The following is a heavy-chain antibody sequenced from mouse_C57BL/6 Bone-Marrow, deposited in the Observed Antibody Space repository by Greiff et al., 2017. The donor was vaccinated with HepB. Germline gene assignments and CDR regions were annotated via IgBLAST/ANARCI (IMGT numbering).Heavy chain of an antibody. CDR3: TRDLTGKWRDYAMDY. D-gene: IGHD4-1*01. J-gene: IGHJ4*01. CDR2: ISSGGDYI. CDR1: GFTFSSYS. Sequence: EVQGVESGEGLVKPGGSLKLSCAASGFTFSSYSMSWVRQTPEKRLEWVAYISSGGDYIYYADTVKGRFTISRDNTRNTLYLQMSSLKSEDTAMYYGTRDLTGKWRDYAMDYWGQGTSVTVSS. V-gene: IGHV5-9-1*02.